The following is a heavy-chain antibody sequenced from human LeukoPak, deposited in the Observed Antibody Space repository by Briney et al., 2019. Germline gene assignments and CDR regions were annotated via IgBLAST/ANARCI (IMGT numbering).Heavy chain of an antibody. J-gene: IGHJ2*01. CDR2: ISASGGGT. CDR1: GFTFSSDG. CDR3: AKNLLGSEAFSWYFDL. D-gene: IGHD1-26*01. V-gene: IGHV3-23*01. Sequence: GGSLRPSCAASGFTFSSDGMSWVRQAPGKGLEWVSSISASGGGTVYADSVKGRVTISRDNSKNTLYLQMHSLRAEDTAVYSCAKNLLGSEAFSWYFDLWGRGTLVTVSS.